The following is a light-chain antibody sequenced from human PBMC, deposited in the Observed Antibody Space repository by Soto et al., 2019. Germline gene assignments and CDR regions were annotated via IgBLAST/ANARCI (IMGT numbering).Light chain of an antibody. CDR1: QSVSSY. CDR3: QQRSTWPRT. J-gene: IGKJ1*01. V-gene: IGKV3-11*01. Sequence: EIVLTQSPATLSLSPGERATLSCRASQSVSSYLAWYQQRPGQAPSLLIYDASNRATGIPARFSGSGSGSDVTLTISSLEPEDSAVYYCQQRSTWPRTFGQGTQVEIK. CDR2: DAS.